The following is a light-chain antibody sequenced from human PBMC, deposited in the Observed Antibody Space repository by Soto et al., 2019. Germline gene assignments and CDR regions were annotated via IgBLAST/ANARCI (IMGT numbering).Light chain of an antibody. CDR3: QQYGSSPLLT. J-gene: IGKJ4*01. CDR1: QSVSCSY. Sequence: EIVLTQSPGTLSLSPGERATLSCRASQSVSCSYLAWYQQKLGQAPRLLIYGASSRATGIPDRFSGSGSGTDFTFTIIRLVLEDFAVYYCQQYGSSPLLTLVGGTKVEIK. CDR2: GAS. V-gene: IGKV3-20*01.